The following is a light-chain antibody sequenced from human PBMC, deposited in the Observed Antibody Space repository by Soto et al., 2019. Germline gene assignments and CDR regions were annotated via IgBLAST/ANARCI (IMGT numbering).Light chain of an antibody. J-gene: IGLJ1*01. CDR3: GSKVGLNTDV. V-gene: IGLV2-23*02. CDR2: EVF. CDR1: SRDGGTYNL. Sequence: QSVLTQPASVSGSPGQSTTISCTGTSRDGGTYNLVSLYQQHPGKVPKLIIYEVFKRPSGISNRFSGSKSGNTASLTISGLQAEDEAFYQCGSKVGLNTDVLGPGTQLTVL.